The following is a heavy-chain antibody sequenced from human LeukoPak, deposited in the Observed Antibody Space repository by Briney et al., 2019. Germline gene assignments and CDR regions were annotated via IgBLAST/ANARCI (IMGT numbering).Heavy chain of an antibody. CDR3: ARGTYYDYVWGSYSWFDP. J-gene: IGHJ5*02. CDR1: GGSISSSSYY. D-gene: IGHD3-16*01. Sequence: PSETLSLTCTVSGGSISSSSYYWGWIRQPPGKGLEWIGSIYYSGSTYYNPSLKSRVTISVDTSKNQFSLKLSSVTAADTAVYYCARGTYYDYVWGSYSWFDPWGQGTLVTVSS. CDR2: IYYSGST. V-gene: IGHV4-39*01.